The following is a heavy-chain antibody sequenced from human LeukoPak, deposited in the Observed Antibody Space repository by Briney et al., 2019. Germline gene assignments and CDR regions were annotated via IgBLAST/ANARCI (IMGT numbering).Heavy chain of an antibody. CDR3: ARDLGSYQDY. Sequence: GGSLRLSCAASGFTFRSYSMNWVRQAPGKGLEWVSSISSSSSYIYYADSVKGRFTISRDNAKNSLYLQMNSLRAEDTAVYYCARDLGSYQDYWGQGTLVTVSS. CDR1: GFTFRSYS. J-gene: IGHJ4*02. CDR2: ISSSSSYI. D-gene: IGHD5-18*01. V-gene: IGHV3-21*01.